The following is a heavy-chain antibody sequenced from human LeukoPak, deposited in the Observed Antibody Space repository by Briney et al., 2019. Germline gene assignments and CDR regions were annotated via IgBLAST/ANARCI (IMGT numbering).Heavy chain of an antibody. CDR3: ARAPTIAAAGTLDY. V-gene: IGHV3-11*04. J-gene: IGHJ4*02. CDR1: GFTFSDYY. D-gene: IGHD6-13*01. CDR2: IGNSGSPI. Sequence: PGGSLRLSCAASGFTFSDYYMSWIRQAPGKGVEWVSYIGNSGSPIYYADSVKGRFTISRDNAKNSLYLQMNSLRAEDTAVYYCARAPTIAAAGTLDYWGQGTLVTVSS.